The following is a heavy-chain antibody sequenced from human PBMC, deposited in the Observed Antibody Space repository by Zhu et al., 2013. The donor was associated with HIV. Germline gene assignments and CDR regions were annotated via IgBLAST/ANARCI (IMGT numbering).Heavy chain of an antibody. CDR3: ARVGGSYFHFDY. D-gene: IGHD1-26*01. Sequence: QVQLVESGGGVVQPGRSLRLSCAASGFTFSSYGMHWVRQAPGKGLEWVAVISYDGSNKYYADSVKGRFTISRDNSKNTLYLQMNSLRAEDTAVYYCARVGGSYFHFDYWGQGTLVTVSS. CDR1: GFTFSSYG. J-gene: IGHJ4*02. CDR2: ISYDGSNK. V-gene: IGHV3-30*03.